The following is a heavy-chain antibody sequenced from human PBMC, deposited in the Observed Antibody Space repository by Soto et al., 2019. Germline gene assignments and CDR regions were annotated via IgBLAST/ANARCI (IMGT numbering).Heavy chain of an antibody. Sequence: QVQLQQWGAGLLKPSETLSLTCAVYGGSFSGYYWSWIRQPPGKGLEWIGEINHSGSTNYNPSLKSRVTISVDTSKNQFSLKLSSVTAADTAVYYCARAVWGARGSVKNYYGMDVWGQGTTVTVSS. D-gene: IGHD7-27*01. CDR1: GGSFSGYY. CDR3: ARAVWGARGSVKNYYGMDV. CDR2: INHSGST. J-gene: IGHJ6*02. V-gene: IGHV4-34*01.